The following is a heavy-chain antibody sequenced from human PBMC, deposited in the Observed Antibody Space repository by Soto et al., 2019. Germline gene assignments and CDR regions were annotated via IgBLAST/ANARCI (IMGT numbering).Heavy chain of an antibody. J-gene: IGHJ4*02. CDR2: INPDSGGT. CDR3: ARDRFTAGSFFDY. D-gene: IGHD2-15*01. Sequence: QVQLVQSGAEVKKPEASVKVSCKASGYTFTDYYIHWVRQAPGQGLEWMGWINPDSGGTDYAQKFQGSGAITRDTANSPAYMEPSRPTSDVAAVYYCARDRFTAGSFFDYRGQGTPVTVSS. CDR1: GYTFTDYY. V-gene: IGHV1-2*04.